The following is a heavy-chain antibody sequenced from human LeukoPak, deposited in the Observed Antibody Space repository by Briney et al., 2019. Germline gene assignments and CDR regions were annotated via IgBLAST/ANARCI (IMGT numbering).Heavy chain of an antibody. CDR2: ISYDGSNK. CDR3: AKHSGSYQTAFDY. V-gene: IGHV3-30*18. J-gene: IGHJ4*02. D-gene: IGHD1-26*01. CDR1: GFTFSSYG. Sequence: QPGRSLRLSCAASGFTFSSYGMHWVRQAPGKGLEWVAVISYDGSNKYYADSVKGRFTISRDNSKNTLYLQMNSLRAEDTAVYYCAKHSGSYQTAFDYWGQGTLVTASS.